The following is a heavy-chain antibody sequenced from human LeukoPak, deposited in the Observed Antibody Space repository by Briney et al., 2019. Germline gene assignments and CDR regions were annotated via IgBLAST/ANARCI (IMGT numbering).Heavy chain of an antibody. Sequence: MPGESLKISCKGSGYSFTSYWIGWVRQMPGKGLEWMGIIYPGDSDTRYSPSFQGQVTISADKSISTAYLQWSSLKASDTAMYYCARLESEMATIRVYYFDYWGQGTLVTVSS. CDR2: IYPGDSDT. J-gene: IGHJ4*02. CDR1: GYSFTSYW. V-gene: IGHV5-51*01. D-gene: IGHD5-24*01. CDR3: ARLESEMATIRVYYFDY.